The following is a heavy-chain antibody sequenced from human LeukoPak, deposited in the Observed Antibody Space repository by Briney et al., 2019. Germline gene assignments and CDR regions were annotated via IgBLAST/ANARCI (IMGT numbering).Heavy chain of an antibody. CDR1: GFTFSSYW. J-gene: IGHJ6*02. CDR3: VRAMDV. V-gene: IGHV3-7*03. Sequence: GGSLRLSCAASGFTFSSYWMNWIRQAPGRGLEWVANIKQDGSENYYVDSVKGRFTISRDNVKKSVYLQMNSLRAEDTAVYYCVRAMDVWGQGTTVTVSS. CDR2: IKQDGSEN.